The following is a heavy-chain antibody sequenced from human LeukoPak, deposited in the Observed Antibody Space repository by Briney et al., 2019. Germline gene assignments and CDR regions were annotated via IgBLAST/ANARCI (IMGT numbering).Heavy chain of an antibody. CDR3: ARVSPAATPNWFDP. CDR1: GDSVTSGGYY. V-gene: IGHV4-39*07. J-gene: IGHJ5*02. D-gene: IGHD2-2*01. Sequence: SETLSLTCTVSGDSVTSGGYYWGWIRQPPGKGLEWIGSIYYSGGTYYNPSLKSRVTISLDTSKNQFSLKLSSVTAADTAVYYCARVSPAATPNWFDPWGQGTLVTVSS. CDR2: IYYSGGT.